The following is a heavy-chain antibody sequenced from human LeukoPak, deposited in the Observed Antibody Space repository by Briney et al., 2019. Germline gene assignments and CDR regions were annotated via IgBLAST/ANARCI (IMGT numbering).Heavy chain of an antibody. J-gene: IGHJ5*01. V-gene: IGHV3-11*04. CDR3: TRDPRHFDS. D-gene: IGHD6-6*01. CDR1: GFAFSDSY. CDR2: ISGSGHDI. Sequence: GGSLRLSCAASGFAFSDSYMTWVRQAPGKGVEWVAYISGSGHDINYSDSVKGRFTISRDNAKNSLYLQMSSLRVEDTAVYYCTRDPRHFDSCGQGTLVTVSS.